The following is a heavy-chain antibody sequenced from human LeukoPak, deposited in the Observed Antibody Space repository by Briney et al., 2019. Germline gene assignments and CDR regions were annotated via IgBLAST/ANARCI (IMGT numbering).Heavy chain of an antibody. CDR1: GFTFSSYA. Sequence: PGGSLRLSCAASGFTFSSYAMSWVRQAPGKGLEWVSAISGSGGSTYYADSVKGRFTISRDNSKNTLYLQMNSLRAEDTAVYYCAKDVEGIAVAGLPALYYFDYWGQGTLVTVSS. J-gene: IGHJ4*02. V-gene: IGHV3-23*01. D-gene: IGHD6-19*01. CDR2: ISGSGGST. CDR3: AKDVEGIAVAGLPALYYFDY.